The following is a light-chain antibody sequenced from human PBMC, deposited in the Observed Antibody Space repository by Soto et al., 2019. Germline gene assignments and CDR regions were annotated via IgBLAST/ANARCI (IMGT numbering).Light chain of an antibody. CDR1: QSIGSSY. CDR2: GTS. V-gene: IGKV3-20*01. Sequence: ENVLTQSPGTLSLSPGERATLSCRASQSIGSSYLAWYQQKPGHAPRLIIDGTSSMATGIPDRFSGSGSGTDFTLTISRLEPEEFAVYYGQQFGSSWLTFGQGTTVEIK. J-gene: IGKJ1*01. CDR3: QQFGSSWLT.